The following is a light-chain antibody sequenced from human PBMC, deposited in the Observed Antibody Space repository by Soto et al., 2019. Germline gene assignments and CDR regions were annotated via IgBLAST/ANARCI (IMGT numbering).Light chain of an antibody. V-gene: IGKV1-39*01. CDR1: QSISSY. CDR2: AAS. J-gene: IGKJ5*01. CDR3: QQRYSTPPVIT. Sequence: DIQMTQSPSSLSASVGDRVTITCRASQSISSYLNWYQQKPGKAPKLLIYAASSLQSGVPSRFSGSGSGTDFTLTISSLQPEDFATYYCQQRYSTPPVITFGQGTRLEIK.